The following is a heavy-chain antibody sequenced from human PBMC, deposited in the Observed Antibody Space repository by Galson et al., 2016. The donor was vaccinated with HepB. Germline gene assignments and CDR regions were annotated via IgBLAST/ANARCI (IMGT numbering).Heavy chain of an antibody. V-gene: IGHV3-74*01. D-gene: IGHD6-19*01. CDR3: ARRLDTQRRIAGWGWGMDA. CDR2: INSDGNTT. CDR1: GFTFSSYW. Sequence: SCAASGFTFSSYWMHWVRQAPGKGLVWVSRINSDGNTTNYADSVKGRFTISRDNGKNSLYLQMSSLRVEDAGVYYCARRLDTQRRIAGWGWGMDAWGQGTTVTVS. J-gene: IGHJ6*02.